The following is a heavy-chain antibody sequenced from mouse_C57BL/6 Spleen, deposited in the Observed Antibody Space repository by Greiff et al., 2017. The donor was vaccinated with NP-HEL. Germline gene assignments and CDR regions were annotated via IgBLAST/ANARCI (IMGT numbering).Heavy chain of an antibody. CDR1: GYTFTSYG. Sequence: QVQLKESGAELARPGASVKLSCKASGYTFTSYGISWVKQRTGQGLEWIGEIYPRSGNTYYNEKFKGKATLTADKSSSTAYMELRSLTSEDSAVYFCARRYYDYDGFDYWGQGTTLTVSS. CDR3: ARRYYDYDGFDY. J-gene: IGHJ2*01. CDR2: IYPRSGNT. V-gene: IGHV1-81*01. D-gene: IGHD2-4*01.